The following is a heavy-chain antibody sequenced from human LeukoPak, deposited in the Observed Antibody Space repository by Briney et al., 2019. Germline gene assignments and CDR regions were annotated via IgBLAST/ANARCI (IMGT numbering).Heavy chain of an antibody. CDR1: GGSINAYY. CDR3: ARQPANTAAFDI. V-gene: IGHV4-59*08. J-gene: IGHJ3*02. CDR2: VRDNGEN. D-gene: IGHD5-18*01. Sequence: SETLSLTCTVSGGSINAYYWSWIRQPPGKGLEWIAYVRDNGENNYNPSLKSRVAISVDTANNQISLRHNFMTDEDTAIYYCARQPANTAAFDIWGLGTMVTVSS.